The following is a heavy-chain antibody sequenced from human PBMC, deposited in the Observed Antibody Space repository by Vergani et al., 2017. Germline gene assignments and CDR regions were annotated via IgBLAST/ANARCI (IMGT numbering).Heavy chain of an antibody. CDR3: ARWGNEKRLDS. CDR2: IWYDGSNK. Sequence: QVQLVESEGGVVQPGRSLTLSCVASGFTFSSHGMHWVRQAPGQGLEWVAVIWYDGSNKYYGDSVKGRFTISRDNSKNTLYLQMNSLRVEDTAVYYCARWGNEKRLDSGGQGTLVTVSS. D-gene: IGHD1-1*01. J-gene: IGHJ5*01. CDR1: GFTFSSHG. V-gene: IGHV3-33*01.